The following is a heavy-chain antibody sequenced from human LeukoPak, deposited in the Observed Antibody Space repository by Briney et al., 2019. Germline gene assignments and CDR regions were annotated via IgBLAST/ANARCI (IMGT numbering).Heavy chain of an antibody. J-gene: IGHJ3*02. CDR3: AREGIAVALGGAFDI. D-gene: IGHD6-19*01. V-gene: IGHV1-46*01. CDR2: ITSSGGTT. CDR1: GDTPTSYY. Sequence: ASAQVSCTASGDTPTSYYMHSVRHAPGQGLEWMGIITSSGGTTTYAQRVHGRVTMTRDTSTSTVYMALSSLRSEDTAVYYCAREGIAVALGGAFDIWGQGTMGTVTS.